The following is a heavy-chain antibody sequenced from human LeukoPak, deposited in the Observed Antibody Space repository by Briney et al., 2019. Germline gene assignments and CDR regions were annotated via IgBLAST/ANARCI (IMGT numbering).Heavy chain of an antibody. CDR3: ARTPWGYSDY. CDR1: GGSFRGYY. Sequence: SETLSLTCAVYGGSFRGYYWSWIRQPPGKGLEWIGEINHSGSTNYNPSLKSRVTISVGTSKNQFSLKLSSVTAADTAVYYCARTPWGYSDYWGQGTLVTVSS. D-gene: IGHD3-22*01. V-gene: IGHV4-34*01. J-gene: IGHJ4*02. CDR2: INHSGST.